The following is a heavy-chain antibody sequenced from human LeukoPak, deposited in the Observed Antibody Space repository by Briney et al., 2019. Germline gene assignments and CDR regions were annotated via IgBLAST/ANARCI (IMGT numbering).Heavy chain of an antibody. CDR3: ARDPALYSNQPA. Sequence: AGGSLRLSCAASGFTFSSYSMTWVRQAPGKGLEWVSSISSSSSYIYYADSVKGRFTISRDNAKNSLYLQMNSLRAEDTAVYYCARDPALYSNQPAWGQGTLVTVSS. J-gene: IGHJ4*02. CDR2: ISSSSSYI. V-gene: IGHV3-21*01. D-gene: IGHD4-4*01. CDR1: GFTFSSYS.